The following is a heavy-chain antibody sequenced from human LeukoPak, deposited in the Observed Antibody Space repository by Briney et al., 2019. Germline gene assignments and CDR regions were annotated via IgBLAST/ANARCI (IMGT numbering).Heavy chain of an antibody. J-gene: IGHJ4*02. CDR3: ARDDYSNSFDY. D-gene: IGHD4-11*01. CDR1: GGSISSSSYY. V-gene: IGHV4-39*07. Sequence: KSSETLSLTCTVSGGSISSSSYYWGWIRQPPGKGLEWIGSIYYSGSTYYNPSLKSRVTISVDTSKNQFSLKLSSVTAADTAVYYCARDDYSNSFDYWGQGTLVTVSS. CDR2: IYYSGST.